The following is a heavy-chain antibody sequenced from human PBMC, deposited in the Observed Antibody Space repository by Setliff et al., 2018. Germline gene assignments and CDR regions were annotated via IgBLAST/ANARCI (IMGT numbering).Heavy chain of an antibody. V-gene: IGHV4-61*02. CDR2: ISTSGNT. CDR3: ARDQWVRSPPLYFSYSMDV. D-gene: IGHD5-12*01. Sequence: PSETLSLTCAVSGGSITSGSYYWSWIRQPAGKGLEWIGRISTSGNTNYNPSLKSRVTVSLDTSKNQFSLKLTSMTAVDTAVYYCARDQWVRSPPLYFSYSMDVWGQGTTVTVSS. J-gene: IGHJ6*02. CDR1: GGSITSGSYY.